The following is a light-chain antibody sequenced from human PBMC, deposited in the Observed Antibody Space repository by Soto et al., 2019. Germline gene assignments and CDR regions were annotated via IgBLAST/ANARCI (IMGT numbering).Light chain of an antibody. CDR2: GDN. V-gene: IGLV1-40*01. J-gene: IGLJ2*01. CDR1: RSNIGANFD. Sequence: QSVLTQPPSVSGAPGQRVTISCTGGRSNIGANFDVHWYRQLPGAAPKLLIYGDNNRPSGVPDRFSGSRSGTSASLAIAGLQAEDESDYYCQPYDSSLSGSVVFGEGTQLTVL. CDR3: QPYDSSLSGSVV.